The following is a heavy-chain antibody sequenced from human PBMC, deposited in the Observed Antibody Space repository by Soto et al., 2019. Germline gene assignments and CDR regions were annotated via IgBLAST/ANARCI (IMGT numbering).Heavy chain of an antibody. CDR3: ARPDSSGWEPPLNGYFDY. Sequence: GGSLRLSCAASGFTFSSYAMHWVRQAPGKGLEWVAVISYDGSNKYYADSVKGRFTISRDNSENTLYLQMNSLRAEDTAVYYCARPDSSGWEPPLNGYFDYWGQGTLVTVSS. V-gene: IGHV3-30-3*01. D-gene: IGHD6-19*01. CDR1: GFTFSSYA. J-gene: IGHJ4*02. CDR2: ISYDGSNK.